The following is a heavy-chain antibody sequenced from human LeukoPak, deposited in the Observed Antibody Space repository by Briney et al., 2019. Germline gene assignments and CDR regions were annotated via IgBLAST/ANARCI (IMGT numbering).Heavy chain of an antibody. V-gene: IGHV6-1*01. D-gene: IGHD3-9*01. Sequence: QTLSLTCAISGDSVSSNSAAWNWIRQSPSRGLEWLGRTYYRSKWYNDYAVFVKSRITINPDTSKNQFSLQLNSVTPEDTAVYYCARVGYYDILTGYYKPFDYWGQGTLVTVSS. CDR3: ARVGYYDILTGYYKPFDY. CDR2: TYYRSKWYN. CDR1: GDSVSSNSAA. J-gene: IGHJ4*02.